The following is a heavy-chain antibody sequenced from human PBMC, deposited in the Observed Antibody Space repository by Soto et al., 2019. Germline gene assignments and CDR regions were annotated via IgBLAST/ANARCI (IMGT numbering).Heavy chain of an antibody. Sequence: TSETLSLTCTVSGGSISSSRYFWGWIRQPPGKGLEWIANIYYSGTTDYNPSLKSRITIFVDTSKNQFSLKLSSVTAADTAIYYCARQAGGGRIYYGMDVWGQGTTVTSP. CDR1: GGSISSSRYF. D-gene: IGHD2-15*01. CDR3: ARQAGGGRIYYGMDV. V-gene: IGHV4-39*01. J-gene: IGHJ6*02. CDR2: IYYSGTT.